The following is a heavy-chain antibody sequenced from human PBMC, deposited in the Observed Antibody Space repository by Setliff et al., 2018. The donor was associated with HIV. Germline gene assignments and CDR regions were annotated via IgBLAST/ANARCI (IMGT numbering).Heavy chain of an antibody. Sequence: GSLRLSCAASGFTFSSYAMHWVRQAPGKGLEWVSVISGTGGSTYYADSLKGRFTISRDNSKNMVYLQMNSLRAEDTAVYYCAKDRLVVGAHQDRWGQGTLVTVSS. CDR3: AKDRLVVGAHQDR. J-gene: IGHJ4*02. V-gene: IGHV3-23*01. CDR1: GFTFSSYA. D-gene: IGHD2-15*01. CDR2: ISGTGGST.